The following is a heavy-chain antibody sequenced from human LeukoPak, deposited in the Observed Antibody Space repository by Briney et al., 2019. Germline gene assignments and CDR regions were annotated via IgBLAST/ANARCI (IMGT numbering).Heavy chain of an antibody. V-gene: IGHV3-48*03. CDR3: ARDNRGYGSGSYYYYGMDV. J-gene: IGHJ6*04. D-gene: IGHD3-10*01. Sequence: GESLRLSCAASGFTFSSYEMNWVRQAPGKGLEWVSHIGTSDSTIDYVDSVKGRFTISRDNAKNSLYLQMNSLRAEDTAVYYCARDNRGYGSGSYYYYGMDVWGKGTTVTVSS. CDR1: GFTFSSYE. CDR2: IGTSDSTI.